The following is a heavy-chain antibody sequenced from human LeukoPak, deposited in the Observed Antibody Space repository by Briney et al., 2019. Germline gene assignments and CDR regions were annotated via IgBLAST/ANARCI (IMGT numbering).Heavy chain of an antibody. CDR1: GFTFSSSW. CDR2: IKEDGSET. D-gene: IGHD5-18*01. J-gene: IGHJ4*02. V-gene: IGHV3-7*03. Sequence: GGSLRLSCAASGFTFSSSWMSWVRQAPGKGLEWVANIKEDGSETYYVDSVKGRFTISRHNAKNSLYLQMNSLRAEDTAVYYCARFSYTYGYLPDYRGQGTLVTVSS. CDR3: ARFSYTYGYLPDY.